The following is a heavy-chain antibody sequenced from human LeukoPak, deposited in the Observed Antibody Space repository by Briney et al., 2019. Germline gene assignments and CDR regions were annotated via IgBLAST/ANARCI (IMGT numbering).Heavy chain of an antibody. CDR3: AREHGSGSYYNPVGFDY. CDR2: ISAYNGNI. Sequence: ASVKVSCKASGYTFSSYGISWVQQAPGQGLEWMGWISAYNGNINYIQKFQSRVTMTTDTSTSTVYMELRSLRSDDTAVYYCAREHGSGSYYNPVGFDYWGQGTLVTVS. V-gene: IGHV1-18*04. D-gene: IGHD3-10*01. J-gene: IGHJ4*02. CDR1: GYTFSSYG.